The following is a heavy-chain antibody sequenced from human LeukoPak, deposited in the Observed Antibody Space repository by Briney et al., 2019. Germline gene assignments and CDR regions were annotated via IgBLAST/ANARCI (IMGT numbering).Heavy chain of an antibody. CDR1: GYTYTSYG. Sequence: ASVKVSCKASGYTYTSYGISWVRQAPGQGLEWMGWISAYNGNTNYAQKLQGRVAMTTDTSTSTAYMELRSLRSDDTAVYYCARDQEDGSYFDYWGRGTLVTVSS. V-gene: IGHV1-18*01. D-gene: IGHD1-26*01. CDR3: ARDQEDGSYFDY. CDR2: ISAYNGNT. J-gene: IGHJ4*02.